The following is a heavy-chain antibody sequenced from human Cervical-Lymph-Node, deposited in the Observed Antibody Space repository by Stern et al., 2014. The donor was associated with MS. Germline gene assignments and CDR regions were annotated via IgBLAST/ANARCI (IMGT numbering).Heavy chain of an antibody. J-gene: IGHJ4*02. Sequence: EVQLEESGGGLVQPGRSLRLSCAASGFTFDDYAMHWVRQLPGKGLEWVSGISWNSGSIGYADSVKGRFTISRDNAKNSLYLQMNSLRAEDTALYYCAKDMGPELLRFGEVRGQGTLVTVSS. D-gene: IGHD3-10*01. CDR2: ISWNSGSI. CDR3: AKDMGPELLRFGEV. CDR1: GFTFDDYA. V-gene: IGHV3-9*01.